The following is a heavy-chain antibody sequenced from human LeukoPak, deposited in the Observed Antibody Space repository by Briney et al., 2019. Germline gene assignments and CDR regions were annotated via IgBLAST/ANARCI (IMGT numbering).Heavy chain of an antibody. V-gene: IGHV1-2*02. D-gene: IGHD5-12*01. CDR1: GYTFTGYY. CDR3: ARVRFGYSGYVQAFDI. Sequence: PPASVKVSCKASGYTFTGYYMHWVRQAPGQGLEWMGWINPNSGGTNYAQKFQGRVTMTRDTSISTAYMELSRLRSDDTAVYYCARVRFGYSGYVQAFDIWGQGTMVTVSS. J-gene: IGHJ3*02. CDR2: INPNSGGT.